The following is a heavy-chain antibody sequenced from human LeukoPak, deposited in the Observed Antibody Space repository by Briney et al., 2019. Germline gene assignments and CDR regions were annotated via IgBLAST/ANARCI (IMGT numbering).Heavy chain of an antibody. D-gene: IGHD4-17*01. V-gene: IGHV1-2*02. CDR3: ARYYGDLHWYFDL. Sequence: ASVKVSCKASGYTFTGYYMHWVRQAPGQGLEWMGWIYPNSGGTIYAQKFQGRVTMTRDTSISTAYMELSSLRSDDTAVYYCARYYGDLHWYFDLWGRGTLVTVSS. J-gene: IGHJ2*01. CDR1: GYTFTGYY. CDR2: IYPNSGGT.